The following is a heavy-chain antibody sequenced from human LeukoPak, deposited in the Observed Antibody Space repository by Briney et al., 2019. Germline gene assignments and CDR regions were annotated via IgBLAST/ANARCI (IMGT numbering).Heavy chain of an antibody. Sequence: ASVKVSCKASGYTFTTYGINWVRQAPGQGLEWMGWISAYNGNTNYAQKLQGRVTMTTDTSTSTAYMELRSLRSDDTAVYYCARCRYTYGYWDNWGQGTLVTVSS. CDR3: ARCRYTYGYWDN. D-gene: IGHD5-18*01. J-gene: IGHJ4*02. CDR2: ISAYNGNT. CDR1: GYTFTTYG. V-gene: IGHV1-18*01.